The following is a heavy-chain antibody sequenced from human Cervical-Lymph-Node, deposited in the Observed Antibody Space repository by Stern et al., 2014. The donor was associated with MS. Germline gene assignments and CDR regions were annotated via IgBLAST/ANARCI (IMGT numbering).Heavy chain of an antibody. CDR2: FDSEDGR. D-gene: IGHD3-10*01. CDR3: ARWFGEAAFDP. J-gene: IGHJ5*02. Sequence: VQLVQSGAEVKKPGASVKVSCKVSGDTLSELSVHWVRQAPGKGLEWMGSFDSEDGRPQQFQGRVTMTEDTSTDTAYMELSSLTSADTAVYFCARWFGEAAFDPGGQGTLVTVSS. CDR1: GDTLSELS. V-gene: IGHV1-24*01.